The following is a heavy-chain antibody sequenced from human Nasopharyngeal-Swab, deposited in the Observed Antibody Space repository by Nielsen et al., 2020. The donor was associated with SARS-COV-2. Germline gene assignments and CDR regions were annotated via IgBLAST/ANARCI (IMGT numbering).Heavy chain of an antibody. J-gene: IGHJ4*02. Sequence: ASVKVSCKASGYTFTSYGISWVRQAPGQGLEWMGWISAYNGNTNYAQKLQGRVTMTTDTYTSTAYMELRSLRSDDTAVYYCARDPAAKLLWFGEPWNYWGQGTLVTVSS. D-gene: IGHD3-10*01. CDR1: GYTFTSYG. CDR3: ARDPAAKLLWFGEPWNY. V-gene: IGHV1-18*04. CDR2: ISAYNGNT.